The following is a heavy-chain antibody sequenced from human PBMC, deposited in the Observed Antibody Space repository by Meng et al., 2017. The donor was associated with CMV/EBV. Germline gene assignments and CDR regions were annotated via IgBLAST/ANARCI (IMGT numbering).Heavy chain of an antibody. D-gene: IGHD3-9*01. CDR1: SSSSYY. CDR2: IYYSGST. V-gene: IGHV4-39*01. CDR3: ARHHPRLRYFDWFPNWFDP. Sequence: SSSSYYWGWIRQPPGKGLEWIGSIYYSGSTYYDPSLKSRVTISVDTSKNQFSLKLSSVTAADTAVYYCARHHPRLRYFDWFPNWFDPWGQGTLVTSPQ. J-gene: IGHJ5*02.